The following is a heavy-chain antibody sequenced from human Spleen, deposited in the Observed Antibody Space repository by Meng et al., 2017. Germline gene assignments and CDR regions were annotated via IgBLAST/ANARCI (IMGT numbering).Heavy chain of an antibody. D-gene: IGHD6-13*01. V-gene: IGHV1-8*02. CDR1: GYTFTGYY. J-gene: IGHJ5*02. Sequence: QVHLVQSGAEVKKPGASVKVSCKASGYTFTGYYMHWVRQAPGQGLEWMGWMNPNSGNTGYAQRFQGRVTMTRNISISTAYMELSSLRSDDTAVYYCARGSAAGTGWLDPWGRGTLVTVSS. CDR2: MNPNSGNT. CDR3: ARGSAAGTGWLDP.